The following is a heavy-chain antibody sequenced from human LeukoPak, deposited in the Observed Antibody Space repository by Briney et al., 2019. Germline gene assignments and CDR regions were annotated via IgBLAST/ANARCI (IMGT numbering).Heavy chain of an antibody. CDR3: ASRTGEAAPKEEYSSSLGWFDP. V-gene: IGHV3-30*04. J-gene: IGHJ5*02. CDR2: ISYDGSNK. Sequence: GGSLRLSCAASGFTLSSYAMHWVRQAPGKGLEWVAVISYDGSNKYYGDSVKGRFTISRDNSKNTLYLQMNSLRAEDTAVYYCASRTGEAAPKEEYSSSLGWFDPWGQGTLVTVSS. D-gene: IGHD6-6*01. CDR1: GFTLSSYA.